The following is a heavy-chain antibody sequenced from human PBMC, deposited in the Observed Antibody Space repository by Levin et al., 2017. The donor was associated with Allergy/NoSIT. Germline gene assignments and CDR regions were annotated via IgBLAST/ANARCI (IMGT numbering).Heavy chain of an antibody. D-gene: IGHD3-3*01. Sequence: PGESLKISCKASGYTFTSYGISWVRQAPGQGLEWMGWISAYNGNTNYAQKLQGRVTMTTDTSTSTAYMELRSLRSDDTAVYYCARGGWKRGRVLEWLLDSEDDYWGQGTLVTVSS. CDR3: ARGGWKRGRVLEWLLDSEDDY. CDR2: ISAYNGNT. CDR1: GYTFTSYG. J-gene: IGHJ4*02. V-gene: IGHV1-18*01.